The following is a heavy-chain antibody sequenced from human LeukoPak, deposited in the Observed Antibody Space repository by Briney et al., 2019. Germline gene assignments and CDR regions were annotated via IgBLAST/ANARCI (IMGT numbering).Heavy chain of an antibody. Sequence: SVKVSCKASGGTFSSYAISWVRQAPGQGLEWMGGIIPIFGTANYAQKFQGRVTITADKSTSTAYMELSSLRSEDTAVYYCARDLDYYDSSGYPPRFDYWGQGTLVTVSS. V-gene: IGHV1-69*06. CDR3: ARDLDYYDSSGYPPRFDY. D-gene: IGHD3-22*01. CDR1: GGTFSSYA. J-gene: IGHJ4*02. CDR2: IIPIFGTA.